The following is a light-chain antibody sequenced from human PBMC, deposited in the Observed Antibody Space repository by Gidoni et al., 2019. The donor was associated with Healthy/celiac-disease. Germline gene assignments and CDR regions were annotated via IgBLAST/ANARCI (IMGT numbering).Light chain of an antibody. CDR1: QSISSY. CDR3: QQSYSTPRT. V-gene: IGKV1-39*01. CDR2: AAS. J-gene: IGKJ2*01. Sequence: DSQMTQSPSSLSASVGDRVTITCRASQSISSYLNWYQQKPGKAPKLLIYAASSLQSGVPSRFSGSGSGTDFTLTISSLQPDDFATYYCQQSYSTPRTFGQGTKLEIK.